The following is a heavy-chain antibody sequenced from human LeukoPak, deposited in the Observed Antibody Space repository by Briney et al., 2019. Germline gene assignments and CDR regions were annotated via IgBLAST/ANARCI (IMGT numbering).Heavy chain of an antibody. CDR2: IRSQGYGGTT. V-gene: IGHV3-49*04. CDR3: TRVSRSGSYSDF. Sequence: QTGGSLRLSCTTSGFTFGDYAMSWVRQAPGKGLEWVGLIRSQGYGGTTQYTASVKGRFTISRDDSKSIAYLQMNSLKTEDTAVYYCTRVSRSGSYSDFWGQGTLVTVSS. CDR1: GFTFGDYA. D-gene: IGHD3-10*01. J-gene: IGHJ4*02.